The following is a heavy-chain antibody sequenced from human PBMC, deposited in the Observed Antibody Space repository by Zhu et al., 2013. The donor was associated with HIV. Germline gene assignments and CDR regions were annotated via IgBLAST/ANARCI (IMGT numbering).Heavy chain of an antibody. V-gene: IGHV3-30*18. CDR1: GFTFSSYG. J-gene: IGHJ4*02. D-gene: IGHD3-10*01. CDR3: AKDGVTMVRGVIVFFDY. Sequence: VQLVESGGGVVQPGRSLRLSCAASGFTFSSYGMHWVRQAPGKGLEWVAVISYDGSNKYYADSVKGRFTISRDNSKNTLYLQMNSLRAEDTAVYYCAKDGVTMVRGVIVFFDYWGQGTLVTVSS. CDR2: ISYDGSNK.